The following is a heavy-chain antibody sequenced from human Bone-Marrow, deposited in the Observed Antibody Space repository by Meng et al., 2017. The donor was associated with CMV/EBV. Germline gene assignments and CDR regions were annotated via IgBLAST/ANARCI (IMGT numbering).Heavy chain of an antibody. V-gene: IGHV3-21*01. Sequence: GESLKISCAASGFTFSSYSMNWVRQAPGKGLEWVSSISSSSSYIYYADSVKGRFTISRDNAKNTLYLQINSLRAEDTAVYYCAKDLQYYYDSSGTQDFKYWARG. D-gene: IGHD3-22*01. CDR1: GFTFSSYS. CDR2: ISSSSSYI. J-gene: IGHJ4*02. CDR3: AKDLQYYYDSSGTQDFKY.